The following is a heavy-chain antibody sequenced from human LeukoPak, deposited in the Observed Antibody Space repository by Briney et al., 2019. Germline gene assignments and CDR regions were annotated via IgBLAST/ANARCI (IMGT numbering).Heavy chain of an antibody. D-gene: IGHD3-22*01. CDR1: GFTFSNAW. Sequence: PGGSLRLSCAASGFTFSNAWMSWVRQAPGKGLEWVGRIKSKTDGGTTDYAAPVKGRFTISRDDSKNTLYLQMNSLKTEDTAVYYCTTDLMIVVVISHWGQGTLVTVSS. J-gene: IGHJ4*02. CDR3: TTDLMIVVVISH. V-gene: IGHV3-15*01. CDR2: IKSKTDGGTT.